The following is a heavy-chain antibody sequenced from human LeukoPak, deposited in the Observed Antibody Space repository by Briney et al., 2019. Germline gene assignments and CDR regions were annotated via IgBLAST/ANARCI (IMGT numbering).Heavy chain of an antibody. D-gene: IGHD2-15*01. Sequence: YTFTSYAMHWVRQAPGXRLEWXGXINSGNCNTKYSQKFQGRVTITRDTSASTAYMELSSLRSEDTAVYYCARDSSGGINWFDPWGQGTLVTVSS. CDR1: YTFTSYA. CDR3: ARDSSGGINWFDP. V-gene: IGHV1-3*01. CDR2: INSGNCNT. J-gene: IGHJ5*02.